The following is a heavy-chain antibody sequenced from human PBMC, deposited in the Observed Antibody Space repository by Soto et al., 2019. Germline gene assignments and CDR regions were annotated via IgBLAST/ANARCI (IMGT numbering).Heavy chain of an antibody. CDR2: INAGYGTT. CDR3: ASDSTYDY. J-gene: IGHJ4*02. Sequence: AAVKISGKASGYNLPYYSMHGGVEAPGQRLELMGWINAGYGTTKYSQKFKGRVTISRDTSASTAYMELSSVTYEDTAVYQCASDSTYDYWGQGTLVTVSS. CDR1: GYNLPYYS. V-gene: IGHV1-3*01.